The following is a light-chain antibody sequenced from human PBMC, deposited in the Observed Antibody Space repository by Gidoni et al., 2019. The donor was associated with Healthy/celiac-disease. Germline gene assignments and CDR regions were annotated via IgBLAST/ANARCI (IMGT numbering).Light chain of an antibody. CDR1: SSDVGRYNL. V-gene: IGLV2-23*01. CDR3: CSYAGSSTLV. J-gene: IGLJ2*01. Sequence: QSALTQPASASGPPGQPITLSCTGTSSDVGRYNLVSWYQQHPGKAPKLMIYEGSRRPSGVSNRFSGSKSGNTASLTISGLQAEDEADYYCCSYAGSSTLVFGGGTKLTVL. CDR2: EGS.